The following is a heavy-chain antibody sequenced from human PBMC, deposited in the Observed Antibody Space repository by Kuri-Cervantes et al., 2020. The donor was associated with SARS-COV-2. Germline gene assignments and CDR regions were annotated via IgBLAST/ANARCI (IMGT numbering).Heavy chain of an antibody. CDR2: IRYDGSNK. Sequence: GESLKISYASAEFIFTSYVMHWVRQAPGRGLEWVAVIRYDGSNKYYVDSVKCRFTVSRDNSKNTLYLLMSSLRAEDTAVYYCARVGVAAAGSTSYYGMDVWGQGTTVTVSS. V-gene: IGHV3-33*03. J-gene: IGHJ6*02. CDR1: EFIFTSYV. D-gene: IGHD6-13*01. CDR3: ARVGVAAAGSTSYYGMDV.